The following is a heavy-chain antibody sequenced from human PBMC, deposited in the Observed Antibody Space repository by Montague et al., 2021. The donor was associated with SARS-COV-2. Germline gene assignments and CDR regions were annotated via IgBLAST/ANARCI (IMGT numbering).Heavy chain of an antibody. CDR2: INHSGTA. CDR1: GGSFSVYY. V-gene: IGHV4-34*01. Sequence: SETLSLTCAVYGGSFSVYYWSWLRQSPRSGLEWIGEINHSGTANYNPSLKSRVSISVDTSKNQFTLKLTSVTAADTAMYYCAKEREVVRAARTVVAFDLWGQGTMVTVSS. D-gene: IGHD2-2*01. CDR3: AKEREVVRAARTVVAFDL. J-gene: IGHJ3*01.